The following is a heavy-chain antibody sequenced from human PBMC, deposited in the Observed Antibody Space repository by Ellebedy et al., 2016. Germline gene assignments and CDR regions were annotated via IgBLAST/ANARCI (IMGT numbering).Heavy chain of an antibody. CDR1: GGSITSVGYY. CDR2: IYYSGST. CDR3: ARGKGGMRGAVANWFNP. V-gene: IGHV4-31*03. Sequence: SETLSLTXTVSGGSITSVGYYWSWIRPHPGKGLEWIGYIYYSGSTYYNPSLKSRVTISVDTSKNQFSLKLSSVTAADTAVYYCARGKGGMRGAVANWFNPWGQGTLITVSS. J-gene: IGHJ5*02. D-gene: IGHD3-10*01.